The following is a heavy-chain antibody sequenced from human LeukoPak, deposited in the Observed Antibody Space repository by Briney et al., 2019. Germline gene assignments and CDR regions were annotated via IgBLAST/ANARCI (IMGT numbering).Heavy chain of an antibody. V-gene: IGHV3-30*18. D-gene: IGHD4-11*01. CDR1: GFTFSSYG. J-gene: IGHJ4*02. CDR2: ISYDGSNK. Sequence: GGSLRLSCAASGFTFSSYGMHWVRQAPGKGLEWVAVISYDGSNKYYADSVKGRFTISRDNAKNSLYLQMNSLRAEDTALYYCAKDKADYSMGLFGYWGQGTLVTVSS. CDR3: AKDKADYSMGLFGY.